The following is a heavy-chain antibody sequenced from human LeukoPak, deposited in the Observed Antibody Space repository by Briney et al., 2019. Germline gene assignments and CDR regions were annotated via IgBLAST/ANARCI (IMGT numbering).Heavy chain of an antibody. CDR3: ARGRQEIDY. D-gene: IGHD5-24*01. CDR2: IYYSGST. CDR1: GGSISSYY. V-gene: IGHV4-59*01. J-gene: IGHJ4*02. Sequence: SETLSLTCTVSGGSISSYYWSWIRQPPGKGLEWIGYIYYSGSTNYNPPLKSRVTISVDTSKNQFSLKLSSVTAADTAVYYCARGRQEIDYWGQGTLVTVSS.